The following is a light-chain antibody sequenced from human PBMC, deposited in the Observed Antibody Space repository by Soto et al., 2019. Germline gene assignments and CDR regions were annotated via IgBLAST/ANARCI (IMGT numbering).Light chain of an antibody. CDR1: ETVATN. J-gene: IGKJ1*01. CDR2: GAS. V-gene: IGKV3-15*01. CDR3: QQYFEWPPMT. Sequence: VMTQSPATLSVARGEIATLSCWASETVATNLAWYQQKPGQAPRLLISGASTRAAGISDRFRGSGSGTEFTLTISSLRSEDSATYYCQQYFEWPPMTFGQGTKVDIK.